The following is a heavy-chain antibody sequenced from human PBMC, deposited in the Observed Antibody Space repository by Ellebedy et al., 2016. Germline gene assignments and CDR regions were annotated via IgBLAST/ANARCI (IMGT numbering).Heavy chain of an antibody. Sequence: SQTLSLTXXVYGGSFSGYYWSWIRQPPGKGLEWIGEINHSGSTNYNPSLKSRVTISVDTSKNQFSLKLSSVTAADTAVYYCAIAAAGTGDYWGQGTLVTVSS. CDR2: INHSGST. CDR3: AIAAAGTGDY. J-gene: IGHJ4*02. CDR1: GGSFSGYY. D-gene: IGHD6-13*01. V-gene: IGHV4-34*01.